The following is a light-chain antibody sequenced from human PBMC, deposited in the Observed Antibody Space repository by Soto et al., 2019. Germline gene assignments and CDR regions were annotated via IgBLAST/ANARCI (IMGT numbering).Light chain of an antibody. CDR3: CSFAGSGIFV. CDR2: EVN. V-gene: IGLV2-23*02. Sequence: LTQPASVSGSPGQSITISCTGTSSDVGSFDAVSWYQQHPGKAPKVMIFEVNKWPSGVSNRFSGSKSGNTASLTISGLQTEDEADYFCCSFAGSGIFVFGTGTKVTVL. CDR1: SSDVGSFDA. J-gene: IGLJ1*01.